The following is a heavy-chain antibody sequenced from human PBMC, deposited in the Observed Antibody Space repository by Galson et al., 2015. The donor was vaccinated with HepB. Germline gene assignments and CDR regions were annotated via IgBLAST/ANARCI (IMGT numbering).Heavy chain of an antibody. CDR1: GYTFTSYG. CDR3: ARNDYYGVYYNYYYMDV. V-gene: IGHV1-18*01. CDR2: ISAYNGNT. D-gene: IGHD3-10*01. J-gene: IGHJ6*03. Sequence: SVKVSCKASGYTFTSYGISWVRQAPGQGLEWMGWISAYNGNTNYAQKIQGRVTMTTETSTSTAYTELRSLRSDDTAVYYCARNDYYGVYYNYYYMDVWGKGTTVTVSS.